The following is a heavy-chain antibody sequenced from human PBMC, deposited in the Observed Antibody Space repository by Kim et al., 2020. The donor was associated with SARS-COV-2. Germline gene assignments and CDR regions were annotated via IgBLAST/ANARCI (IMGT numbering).Heavy chain of an antibody. CDR2: IDPSDSYT. CDR1: GYSFTSYW. J-gene: IGHJ5*02. V-gene: IGHV5-10-1*01. Sequence: GESLKISCKGSGYSFTSYWISWVRQMPGKGLEWMGRIDPSDSYTNYSPSFQGHVTISADKSISTAYLQWSSLKASDTAMYYCAGSGSYYKGWFDPWGQGTLVTVSA. D-gene: IGHD3-10*01. CDR3: AGSGSYYKGWFDP.